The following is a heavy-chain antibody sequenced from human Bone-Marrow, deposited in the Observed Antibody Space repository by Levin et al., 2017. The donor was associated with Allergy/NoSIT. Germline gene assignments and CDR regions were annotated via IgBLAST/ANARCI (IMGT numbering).Heavy chain of an antibody. CDR1: GGSISSSSYY. Sequence: SQTLSLTCTVSGGSISSSSYYWGWIRQPPGKGLEWIGSIYYSGSTYYNPSLKSRVTISVDTSKNQFSLKLSSVTAADTAVYYCAKLITFGGVIAKYYFDYWGQGTLVTVSS. CDR3: AKLITFGGVIAKYYFDY. CDR2: IYYSGST. D-gene: IGHD3-16*02. V-gene: IGHV4-39*07. J-gene: IGHJ4*02.